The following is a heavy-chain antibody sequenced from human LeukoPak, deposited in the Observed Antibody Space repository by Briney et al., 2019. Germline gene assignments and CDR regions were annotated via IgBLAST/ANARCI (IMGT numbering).Heavy chain of an antibody. V-gene: IGHV4-4*02. D-gene: IGHD2-2*01. CDR3: ARGDCSSTSCYLNWFDP. CDR1: GGSISSSNW. J-gene: IGHJ5*02. Sequence: ASGTLSLTCAVSGGSISSSNWWSWVRQPPGKGLEWIGEIYHSGSTNYNPSLKSRVTISVDKSKNQFSLKLSSVTAADTAVYYCARGDCSSTSCYLNWFDPWGQGTLVTVSS. CDR2: IYHSGST.